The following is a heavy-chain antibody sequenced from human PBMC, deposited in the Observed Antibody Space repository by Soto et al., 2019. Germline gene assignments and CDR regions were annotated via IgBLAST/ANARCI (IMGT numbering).Heavy chain of an antibody. CDR1: GSSIRSYY. D-gene: IGHD1-26*01. V-gene: IGHV4-59*01. J-gene: IGHJ4*02. Sequence: PSETLSLTCTVSGSSIRSYYWSWIRQPPGKGLEWIGYIYYSGSTNYNPSLKSRVTISVDTSKNQFSLKLSSLTAADTAVYYCARRYGGNFDYWGQGTLVTVSS. CDR3: ARRYGGNFDY. CDR2: IYYSGST.